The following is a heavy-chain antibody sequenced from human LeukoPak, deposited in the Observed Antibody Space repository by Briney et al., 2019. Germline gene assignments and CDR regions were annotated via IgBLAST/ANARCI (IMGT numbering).Heavy chain of an antibody. CDR2: ISSSSSYI. CDR1: GFTFSSYS. V-gene: IGHV3-21*01. D-gene: IGHD4-11*01. J-gene: IGHJ4*02. Sequence: PGGSLRLYCVASGFTFSSYSMNWVRQAPGKGLEWVSSISSSSSYIYYADSVKGRFTISRDNAKNSLYLQMNSLRAEDTAVYYCARDRYSNFDYWGQGTLVTVSS. CDR3: ARDRYSNFDY.